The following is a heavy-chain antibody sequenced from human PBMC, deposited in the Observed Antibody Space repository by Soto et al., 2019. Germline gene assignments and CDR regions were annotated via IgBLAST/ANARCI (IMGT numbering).Heavy chain of an antibody. Sequence: QVQLQESGPGLVKPSETLSLNCSVSGGSISTYYLCWIRQPPGKGLECIGYIYYSGSTNYNPSLKSRVTISGDTSKNHFSLKLSSVTAADTAVYYCMRLTSNGDYAYWGQGILVTVSS. CDR1: GGSISTYY. J-gene: IGHJ4*02. V-gene: IGHV4-59*08. CDR3: MRLTSNGDYAY. D-gene: IGHD4-17*01. CDR2: IYYSGST.